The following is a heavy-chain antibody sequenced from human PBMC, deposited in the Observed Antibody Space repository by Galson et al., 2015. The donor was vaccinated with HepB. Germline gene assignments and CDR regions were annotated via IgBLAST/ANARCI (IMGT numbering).Heavy chain of an antibody. D-gene: IGHD6-6*01. CDR1: GFNFGSYT. V-gene: IGHV3-21*01. Sequence: SLRLSCAASGFNFGSYTMNWVRQAPGRGLEWVSSISSSSSYIYYADSVKGRFTISRDNAKNSLYLQMNSLRAEDTAVYYCASIGRQLVQNYWGQGTLVTVSS. J-gene: IGHJ4*02. CDR2: ISSSSSYI. CDR3: ASIGRQLVQNY.